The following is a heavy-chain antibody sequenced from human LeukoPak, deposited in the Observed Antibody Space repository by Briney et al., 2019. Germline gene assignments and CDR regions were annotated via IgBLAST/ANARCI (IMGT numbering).Heavy chain of an antibody. J-gene: IGHJ4*02. CDR3: ARVGDYVWGSYRYTDIDY. V-gene: IGHV1-2*06. CDR1: GCTFTGYY. Sequence: GASVKVSCKASGCTFTGYYMHWVRQAPGQGLEWMGRINPNSGGTNYAQKFQGRVTMTRDTSTSTAYMELSRLRSDDTAVYYCARVGDYVWGSYRYTDIDYWGQGTLVTVSS. D-gene: IGHD3-16*02. CDR2: INPNSGGT.